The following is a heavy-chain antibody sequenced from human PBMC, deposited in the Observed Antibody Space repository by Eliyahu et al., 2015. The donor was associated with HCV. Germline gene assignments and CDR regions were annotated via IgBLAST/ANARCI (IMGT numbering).Heavy chain of an antibody. CDR1: GFTFSSYG. D-gene: IGHD5-18*01. CDR3: ARGDSYGYHDAFDI. Sequence: QVQLVESGGGVVQPGRSLRLSCXASGFTFSSYGMXWVRQAPGKGLGWVAVIWYDGSNKYYADSVKGRFTISRDNSKNTLYLQMNSLRAEDTAVYYCARGDSYGYHDAFDIWGQGTMVTVSS. CDR2: IWYDGSNK. V-gene: IGHV3-33*01. J-gene: IGHJ3*02.